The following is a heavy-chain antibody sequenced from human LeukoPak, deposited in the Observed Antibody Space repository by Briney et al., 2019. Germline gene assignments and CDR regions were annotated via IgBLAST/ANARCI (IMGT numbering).Heavy chain of an antibody. CDR2: IDWDDDK. Sequence: SGPALEKPTQTLTLTCTFSGFSLSTSGMCMSWIRQPPGKALEWLARIDWDDDKYYSTSLKTRLTISKDTSKNQVVLTMTNMDPVDTATYYCARLYYYDSSGNRWFDYWGQGTLVTVSS. V-gene: IGHV2-70*11. D-gene: IGHD3-22*01. CDR3: ARLYYYDSSGNRWFDY. CDR1: GFSLSTSGMC. J-gene: IGHJ4*02.